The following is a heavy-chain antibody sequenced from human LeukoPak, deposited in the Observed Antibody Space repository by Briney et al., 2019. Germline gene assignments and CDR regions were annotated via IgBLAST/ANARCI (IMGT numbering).Heavy chain of an antibody. CDR1: GYTFTSYD. Sequence: ASVKVSCKASGYTFTSYDINWVRQATGQGLEWMGWMNPNSGNTGYAQKFQGRVTITRNTSISTAYMELSSLRSEDTAVYYCARFSTRPYDAFDIWGQGTMVTVSS. D-gene: IGHD2-2*01. V-gene: IGHV1-8*03. CDR2: MNPNSGNT. J-gene: IGHJ3*02. CDR3: ARFSTRPYDAFDI.